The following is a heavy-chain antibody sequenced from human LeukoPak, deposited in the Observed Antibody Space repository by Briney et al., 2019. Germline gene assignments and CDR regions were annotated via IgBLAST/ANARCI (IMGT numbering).Heavy chain of an antibody. CDR3: ATEARGYSYGYKMYDY. CDR1: GYTLTELS. Sequence: ASVKVSCKVSGYTLTELSMHWVRQAPGKGLEWMGGFDPEDGETIYAQKSQGRVTMTEDTSTDTAYMELSSLRSEDTAVYYCATEARGYSYGYKMYDYWGQGTLVTVSS. V-gene: IGHV1-24*01. D-gene: IGHD5-18*01. CDR2: FDPEDGET. J-gene: IGHJ4*02.